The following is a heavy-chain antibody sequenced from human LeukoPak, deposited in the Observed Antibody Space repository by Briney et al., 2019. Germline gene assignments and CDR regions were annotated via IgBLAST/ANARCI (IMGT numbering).Heavy chain of an antibody. CDR3: ARGRHSSSWREGQNWFDP. J-gene: IGHJ5*02. D-gene: IGHD6-13*01. CDR1: GGSFSGYY. Sequence: PSETLSLTCAVYGGSFSGYYWSWIRQPPGKGLEWIGEINHSGSTNYNPSLKSRVTISVDTSKNQFSLKLSSVTAADTAVYYCARGRHSSSWREGQNWFDPWGQGTLVTVSS. CDR2: INHSGST. V-gene: IGHV4-34*01.